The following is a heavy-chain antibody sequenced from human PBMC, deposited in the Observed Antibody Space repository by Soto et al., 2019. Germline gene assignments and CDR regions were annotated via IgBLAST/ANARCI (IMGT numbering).Heavy chain of an antibody. D-gene: IGHD6-13*01. CDR3: ATDWENKAAAVFLVAIDF. CDR2: FDPGDGET. J-gene: IGHJ3*01. CDR1: GYTLTELS. V-gene: IGHV1-24*01. Sequence: SSVKVSCKVSGYTLTELSMHWVRQAPGKGLEWMGGFDPGDGETIYAQKFQGRVTMTEDTSTDTAYMELSSLRSEDTAVYYCATDWENKAAAVFLVAIDFRGKGTMVT.